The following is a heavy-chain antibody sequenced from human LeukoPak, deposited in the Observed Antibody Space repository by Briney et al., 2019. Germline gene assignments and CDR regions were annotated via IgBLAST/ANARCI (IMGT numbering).Heavy chain of an antibody. CDR2: IIPIFGTA. Sequence: SVTLSYTASGGTFSSYAISWVRQAPGQGLEWMGGIIPIFGTANYAQKFQGRVTITADESTSTAYMELSSLRSEDTAVYYCARTAVAGQKAQDYWGQGTLVTVSS. J-gene: IGHJ4*02. CDR3: ARTAVAGQKAQDY. D-gene: IGHD6-19*01. V-gene: IGHV1-69*13. CDR1: GGTFSSYA.